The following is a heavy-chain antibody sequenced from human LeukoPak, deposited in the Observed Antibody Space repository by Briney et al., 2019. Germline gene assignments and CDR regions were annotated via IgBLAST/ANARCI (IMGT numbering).Heavy chain of an antibody. V-gene: IGHV1-2*02. J-gene: IGHJ4*02. CDR1: GYTFTGYY. CDR2: INPNSGGT. D-gene: IGHD6-19*01. CDR3: ARDAYSSGWPEDY. Sequence: ASVKVSCKASGYTFTGYYMHWVRQAPGQGLEWMGWINPNSGGTNYAQKFQGRVTMTRDTSISTAYMELSRLRSDDTAVYYCARDAYSSGWPEDYWGQGTLVTVSS.